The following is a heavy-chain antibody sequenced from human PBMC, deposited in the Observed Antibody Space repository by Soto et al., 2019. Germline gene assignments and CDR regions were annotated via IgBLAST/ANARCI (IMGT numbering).Heavy chain of an antibody. J-gene: IGHJ6*02. V-gene: IGHV3-53*01. Sequence: GGSLRLSCAASGFTVSSNYMSWVRQAPGKGLEWVSVIYSGGSTYYADSVKGRFTISRDNSKNTLYLQMNSLRAEDTAVYYCGRDQEYYDSSGPSYYGMDVWGQGTTVTVSS. CDR3: GRDQEYYDSSGPSYYGMDV. D-gene: IGHD3-22*01. CDR1: GFTVSSNY. CDR2: IYSGGST.